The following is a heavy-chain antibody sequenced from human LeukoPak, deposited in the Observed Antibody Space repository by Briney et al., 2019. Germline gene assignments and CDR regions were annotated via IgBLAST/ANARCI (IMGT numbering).Heavy chain of an antibody. D-gene: IGHD3-22*01. CDR3: ARMEYYYDSSGYYYAGAFDI. J-gene: IGHJ3*02. Sequence: ASVKVSCKASGYTFTSYGISWVRQAPGQGLEWMGWISAYNGNTNYAQKLQGRVTMTTDTSTSTACMELRSLRSDDTAVYYCARMEYYYDSSGYYYAGAFDIWGQGTMVTVSS. V-gene: IGHV1-18*01. CDR1: GYTFTSYG. CDR2: ISAYNGNT.